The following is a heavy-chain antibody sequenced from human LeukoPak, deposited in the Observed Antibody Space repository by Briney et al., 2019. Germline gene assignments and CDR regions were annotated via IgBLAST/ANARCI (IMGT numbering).Heavy chain of an antibody. CDR1: GYTFTSYY. CDR3: ASEVEEYCSGGSCYGAHY. D-gene: IGHD2-15*01. J-gene: IGHJ4*02. Sequence: EASVKVSCKASGYTFTSYYMHWVRQAPGQPLEWMGIINPSGGSTSYAQKFQVRVPMTRDTSTSTVYMELSSLRSEDTAVYYCASEVEEYCSGGSCYGAHYWGQGTLVTVSS. V-gene: IGHV1-46*01. CDR2: INPSGGST.